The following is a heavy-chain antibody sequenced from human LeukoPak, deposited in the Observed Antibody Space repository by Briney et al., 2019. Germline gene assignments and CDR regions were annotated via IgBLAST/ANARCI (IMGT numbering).Heavy chain of an antibody. J-gene: IGHJ5*02. V-gene: IGHV4-34*01. CDR1: GGSFSGYY. Sequence: SETLSLTCAVYGGSFSGYYWSWIRQPPGKGLEWIGEINHSGSTNYNPSLKSRVTISVDTSKNQFSLKVSSVTAADTAVYYCASAYGSGSYYKGARWFDPWGQGTLVTVSS. CDR2: INHSGST. D-gene: IGHD3-10*01. CDR3: ASAYGSGSYYKGARWFDP.